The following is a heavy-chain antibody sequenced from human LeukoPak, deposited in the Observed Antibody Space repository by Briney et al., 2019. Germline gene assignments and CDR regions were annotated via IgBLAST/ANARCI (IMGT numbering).Heavy chain of an antibody. CDR2: ISGSGGST. V-gene: IGHV3-23*01. Sequence: QSGGSLRLSCAASGFTFSSYAMSWVRQAPGKGLEWVSAISGSGGSTYYADSVKGRFTISRDNSKNTLYLQMNSLRAEDTAVYYCAKDYDYGKIYYYYYGMDVWGQGTTVTVSS. D-gene: IGHD4-17*01. J-gene: IGHJ6*02. CDR3: AKDYDYGKIYYYYYGMDV. CDR1: GFTFSSYA.